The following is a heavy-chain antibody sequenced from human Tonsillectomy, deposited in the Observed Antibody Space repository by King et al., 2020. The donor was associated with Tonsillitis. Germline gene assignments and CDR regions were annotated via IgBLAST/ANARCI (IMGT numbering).Heavy chain of an antibody. V-gene: IGHV3-30*18. Sequence: VQLVESGGGVVQPGGSLRLSCAASGFSFSSYAMHWVRQAPGKGLEWVAVASYDGMSIFYRDSVEGRFTVSRDNSENILFLQMNSLRPEDTAVYYCAKELANWYFGLGGRGTLVTVSS. CDR2: ASYDGMSI. CDR1: GFSFSSYA. CDR3: AKELANWYFGL. D-gene: IGHD1-1*01. J-gene: IGHJ2*01.